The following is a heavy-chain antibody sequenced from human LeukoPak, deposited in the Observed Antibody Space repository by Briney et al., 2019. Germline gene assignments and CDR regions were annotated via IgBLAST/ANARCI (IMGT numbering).Heavy chain of an antibody. V-gene: IGHV4-34*01. J-gene: IGHJ6*03. Sequence: GSLRLSCAASGFTFSTYAMSWVRQPPGKGLEWIGEINHSGSTNYNPSLKSRVTISVDTSKNQFSLKLSSVTAADTAVYYCARHGLRTYYYGSGSRYMDVWGKGTTVTISS. CDR1: GFTFSTYA. CDR3: ARHGLRTYYYGSGSRYMDV. CDR2: INHSGST. D-gene: IGHD3-10*01.